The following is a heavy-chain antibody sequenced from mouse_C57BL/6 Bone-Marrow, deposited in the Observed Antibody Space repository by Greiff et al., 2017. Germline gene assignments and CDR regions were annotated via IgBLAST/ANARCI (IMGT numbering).Heavy chain of an antibody. Sequence: VQGVESGGGLVKPGGSLKLSCAASGFTFSDYGMHWVRQAPEKGLEWVAYISSGNSPIYYADTVQGRFTISRDNAKNTLFRQMTSLRSEDTAIDYGARATVVATRYFDYWGQGTTLTVSA. CDR3: ARATVVATRYFDY. D-gene: IGHD1-1*01. J-gene: IGHJ2*01. CDR1: GFTFSDYG. CDR2: ISSGNSPI. V-gene: IGHV5-17*01.